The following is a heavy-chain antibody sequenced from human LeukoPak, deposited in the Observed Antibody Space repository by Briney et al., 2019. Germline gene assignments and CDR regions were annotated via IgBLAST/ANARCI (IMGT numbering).Heavy chain of an antibody. J-gene: IGHJ4*02. CDR3: ARDYGDYSLLFDY. CDR1: GFTFSSYA. V-gene: IGHV3-64*01. Sequence: GGSLRLSCAASGFTFSSYAMHWVRQAPGKGLEYVSAISSNGGSTYYANSVKGRFTISRDNSKNTLYLQMGSLRAEDMAVYYCARDYGDYSLLFDYWGQGTLVTVSS. CDR2: ISSNGGST. D-gene: IGHD4-17*01.